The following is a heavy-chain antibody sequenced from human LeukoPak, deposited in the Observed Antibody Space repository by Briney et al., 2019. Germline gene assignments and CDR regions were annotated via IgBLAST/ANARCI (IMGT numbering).Heavy chain of an antibody. CDR1: GGTFSSYA. Sequence: SVKVSCKASGGTFSSYAISWVRQAPGEGLEWMGRIIPIFGTANYAQKFQGRVTITTDESTSTAYMELSSLRSEDTAVYYCAREEIAVAGYVDYWGQGTLVTVSS. V-gene: IGHV1-69*05. CDR2: IIPIFGTA. CDR3: AREEIAVAGYVDY. J-gene: IGHJ4*02. D-gene: IGHD6-19*01.